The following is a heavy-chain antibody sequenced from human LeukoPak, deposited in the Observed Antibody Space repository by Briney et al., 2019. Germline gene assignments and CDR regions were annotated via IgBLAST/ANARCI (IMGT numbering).Heavy chain of an antibody. J-gene: IGHJ4*02. CDR2: VRGSGDST. Sequence: QSGGSLRLSCAVSGFSVSSYAMSWVRLAPGKGLEWVSGVRGSGDSTYYADSVKGRFTISRDNSRNTLYCQMNSLRAEDTAVYYCAKDGYCTTITCYGWLDYWGLGTLVTVSS. V-gene: IGHV3-23*01. CDR3: AKDGYCTTITCYGWLDY. D-gene: IGHD2-2*03. CDR1: GFSVSSYA.